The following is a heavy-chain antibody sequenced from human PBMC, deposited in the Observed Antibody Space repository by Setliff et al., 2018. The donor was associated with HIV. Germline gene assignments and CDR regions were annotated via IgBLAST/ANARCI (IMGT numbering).Heavy chain of an antibody. V-gene: IGHV4-61*02. CDR3: ARGRRYGGNSAGSYFDY. D-gene: IGHD2-21*02. Sequence: SETLSLTCTVSRGSINSDDYYWSWIRQPAGKGLEWVGRIYTSGSTNYNPSLKSRVTISQDRSKNQFSLSLSPVTATDTAVYYCARGRRYGGNSAGSYFDYWGHGILVTVSS. J-gene: IGHJ5*01. CDR2: IYTSGST. CDR1: RGSINSDDYY.